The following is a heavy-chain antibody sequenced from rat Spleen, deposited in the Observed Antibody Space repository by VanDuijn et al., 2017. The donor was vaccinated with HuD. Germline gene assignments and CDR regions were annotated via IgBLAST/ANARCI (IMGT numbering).Heavy chain of an antibody. CDR2: ISYDGSST. J-gene: IGHJ2*01. CDR3: ARLGRDSYAHVG. CDR1: GFTFSNYD. V-gene: IGHV5-7*01. Sequence: EVQLVESGGGLVQPGRSLKLSCAASGFTFSNYDMAWVRQAPKKGLEWVATISYDGSSTYYRDSVKGRFTISRDNAKSTLYLQMDSRRSEDTATYYCARLGRDSYAHVGWGQGVMVTVSS. D-gene: IGHD1-12*01.